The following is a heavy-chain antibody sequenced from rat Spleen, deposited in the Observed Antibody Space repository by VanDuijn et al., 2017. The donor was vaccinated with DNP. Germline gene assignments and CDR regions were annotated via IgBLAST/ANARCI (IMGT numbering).Heavy chain of an antibody. CDR2: ISYDGTIT. CDR3: ARVGDFHDGGDGDVLDA. CDR1: GFSLTSYG. Sequence: VQLKESGPGLVQPSQTLSLTCTVSGFSLTSYGVSWVRQPPGKGLEWVATISYDGTITYYPDSVKGRFTISRDNAKSSLYLQMCSLRSEDTATYYCARVGDFHDGGDGDVLDAWGQGTSVTVSS. V-gene: IGHV5-29*01. D-gene: IGHD1-12*02. J-gene: IGHJ4*01.